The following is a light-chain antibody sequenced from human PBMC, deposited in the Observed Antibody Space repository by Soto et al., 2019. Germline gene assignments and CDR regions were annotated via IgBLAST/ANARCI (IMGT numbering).Light chain of an antibody. CDR1: SSDVGGYNY. J-gene: IGLJ1*01. CDR3: SSYTSSSTLV. Sequence: QSALTQPASVSGSPGQSITISCTGTSSDVGGYNYDSWYQQHPGKAPKLMIYEVSKRPSGVSNRFSGSKSGNTASLTISGLQAEDEADYYCSSYTSSSTLVFGTGTKVTVL. V-gene: IGLV2-14*01. CDR2: EVS.